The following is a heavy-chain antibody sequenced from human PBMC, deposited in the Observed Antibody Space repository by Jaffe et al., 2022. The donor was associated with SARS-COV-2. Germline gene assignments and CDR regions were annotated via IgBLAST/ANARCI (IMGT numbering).Heavy chain of an antibody. V-gene: IGHV1-69*01. J-gene: IGHJ5*02. CDR1: GGTFSTYA. D-gene: IGHD3-10*01. CDR2: IIPSFGTA. CDR3: ARATSPLYFGEFDP. Sequence: QVQLVQSGAEVRKPGSSVKVSCKAPGGTFSTYAISWVRQAPGQAFEWMGGIIPSFGTANTAQKFQGRVTITADESTSTGYMELSSLRPEDTAVYYCARATSPLYFGEFDPWGQGTLVTVSS.